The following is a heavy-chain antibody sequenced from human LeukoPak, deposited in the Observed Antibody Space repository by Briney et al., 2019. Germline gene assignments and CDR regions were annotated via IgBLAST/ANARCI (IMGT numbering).Heavy chain of an antibody. CDR2: IYYSGST. V-gene: IGHV4-59*11. CDR1: GGSISSHY. CDR3: ARGSGQWGFDS. J-gene: IGHJ4*02. Sequence: SETLSLTCTVSGGSISSHYWSWIRQPPGKTLEWIGYIYYSGSTNYNPSLRSRVTISVDSSKNQFSLKLSAVTDADTAVYYCARGSGQWGFDSWGQGTLVTVSS. D-gene: IGHD7-27*01.